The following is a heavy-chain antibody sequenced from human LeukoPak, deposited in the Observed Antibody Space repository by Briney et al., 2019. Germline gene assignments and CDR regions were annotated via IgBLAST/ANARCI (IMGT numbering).Heavy chain of an antibody. J-gene: IGHJ3*02. D-gene: IGHD5-24*01. V-gene: IGHV4-30-4*07. CDR3: ARRRRWLQQNAFDI. CDR1: GGSISGGGYS. CDR2: IYYSGTT. Sequence: SETLSLTCAVSGGSISGGGYSWSWIRQPPGKGLEWIGYIYYSGTTYYNPSLKSRVTISVDTSKNQFSLKLSSVTAADTAVYYCARRRRWLQQNAFDIWGQGTMVTVSS.